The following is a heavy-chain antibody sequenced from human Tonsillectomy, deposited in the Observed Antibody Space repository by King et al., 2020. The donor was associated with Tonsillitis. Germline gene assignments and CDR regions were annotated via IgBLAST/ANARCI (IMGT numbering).Heavy chain of an antibody. J-gene: IGHJ4*02. D-gene: IGHD4-23*01. Sequence: VQLVESGGGLVQPGGSLRLSCAASGFSVSSIYMNWVRQAPGKGLEWVSVFYSGGYTYYADSVKGRFTVSRHESNNTLSLQMNSLRTEDTAVYYCATANRWALDSWGQGTLVTVSS. CDR2: FYSGGYT. CDR3: ATANRWALDS. CDR1: GFSVSSIY. V-gene: IGHV3-53*04.